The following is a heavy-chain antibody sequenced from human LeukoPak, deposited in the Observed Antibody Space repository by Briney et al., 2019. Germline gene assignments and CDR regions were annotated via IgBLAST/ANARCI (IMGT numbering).Heavy chain of an antibody. CDR2: IGTAGDT. CDR1: GFTFSSYD. CDR3: AKGTSSWNEFDS. J-gene: IGHJ4*02. Sequence: GGSLRLSCAASGFTFSSYDMHWVRQATGKGLEWVSAIGTAGDTYYPGSVKGRFTISRDNSKNYLYLQMNSLRAEDTALYYCAKGTSSWNEFDSWGQGTLVTVSS. V-gene: IGHV3-13*01. D-gene: IGHD6-13*01.